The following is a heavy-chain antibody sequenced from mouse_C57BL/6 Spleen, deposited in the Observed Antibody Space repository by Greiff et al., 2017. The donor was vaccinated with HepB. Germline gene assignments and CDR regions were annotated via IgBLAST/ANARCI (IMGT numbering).Heavy chain of an antibody. J-gene: IGHJ2*01. CDR2: ISGGGGNT. V-gene: IGHV5-9*01. CDR3: ARHGGITSYFDY. CDR1: GFTFSSYT. Sequence: EVNLVESGGGLVKPGGSLKLSCAASGFTFSSYTMSWVRQTPEKRLEWVATISGGGGNTYYPDSVKGRFTISRDNAKNTLYLQMSSLRSEDTALYYCARHGGITSYFDYWGQGTTLTVSS. D-gene: IGHD1-1*01.